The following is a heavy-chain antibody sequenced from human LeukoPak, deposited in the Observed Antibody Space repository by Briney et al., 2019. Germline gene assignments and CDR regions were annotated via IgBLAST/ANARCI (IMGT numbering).Heavy chain of an antibody. CDR3: ARGPRLRSYGGPIY. J-gene: IGHJ4*02. D-gene: IGHD4-23*01. V-gene: IGHV3-30*03. CDR2: ISYDGSNK. Sequence: GGSLRLSCAASGFTFSSYGMHWVRQAPGKGLEWVAVISYDGSNKYYADSVKGRFTISRDNAKNSLYLQMNSLRDEDTAVYYCARGPRLRSYGGPIYWGQGTLVTVSS. CDR1: GFTFSSYG.